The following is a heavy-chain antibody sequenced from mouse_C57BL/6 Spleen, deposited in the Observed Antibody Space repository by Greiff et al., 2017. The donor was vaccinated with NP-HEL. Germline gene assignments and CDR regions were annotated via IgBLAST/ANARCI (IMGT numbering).Heavy chain of an antibody. CDR2: IDASDSET. CDR3: ARYLITTALDY. Sequence: QVQLQQPGAELVRPGSSVKLSCKASGYTFTSYWMHWVKQRPIQGLEWIGNIDASDSETHYNKKFKDKATLTVDKSSSTAYMHLSSLTSEDSAVYYCARYLITTALDYWGQGTTLTVSS. V-gene: IGHV1-52*01. CDR1: GYTFTSYW. J-gene: IGHJ2*01. D-gene: IGHD1-1*01.